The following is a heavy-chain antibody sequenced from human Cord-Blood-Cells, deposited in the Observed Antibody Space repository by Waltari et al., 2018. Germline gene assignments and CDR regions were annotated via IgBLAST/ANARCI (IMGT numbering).Heavy chain of an antibody. CDR1: GFTFSSYG. CDR3: ARMGNRYYYYYMDV. D-gene: IGHD7-27*01. CDR2: IWYDGSNK. Sequence: QVQLVESGGGVVQPGRSLRLSCAASGFTFSSYGMHWVRQAPGKGLEWVAVIWYDGSNKYYADSVKGRFTISRDNSKNTLYLQMNSLRAEDTAVYYCARMGNRYYYYYMDVWGKGTTVTVSS. J-gene: IGHJ6*03. V-gene: IGHV3-33*01.